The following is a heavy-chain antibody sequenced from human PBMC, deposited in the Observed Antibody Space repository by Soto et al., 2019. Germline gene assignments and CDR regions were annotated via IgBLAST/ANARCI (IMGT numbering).Heavy chain of an antibody. Sequence: GGSLRLSCAASGFTFNSFVMHWVRQAPGKGLEWVSVIWFGGSNESYADSVRGRFTISRDNSKNTLYLQMSSLRAEDTAVYYCVKDLYCSSTSCFWFDYYYGMDVWGQGTTVTVSS. V-gene: IGHV3-30*02. CDR1: GFTFNSFV. J-gene: IGHJ6*02. D-gene: IGHD2-2*01. CDR2: IWFGGSNE. CDR3: VKDLYCSSTSCFWFDYYYGMDV.